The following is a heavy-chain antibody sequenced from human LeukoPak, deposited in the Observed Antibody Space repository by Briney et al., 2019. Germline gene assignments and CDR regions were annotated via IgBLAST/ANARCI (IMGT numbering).Heavy chain of an antibody. J-gene: IGHJ6*02. CDR3: AREGRSSWYDYYYYGMDV. CDR1: GFTFSSYA. V-gene: IGHV3-30*04. CDR2: ISYDGSNK. Sequence: GSLRLSCAASGFTFSSYAMHWVRQAPGKGLEGGAGISYDGSNKNYADSVKGRFTISRDNSKNTLYLQMNSLRAEDTAVYYCAREGRSSWYDYYYYGMDVWGQGTTVTVSS. D-gene: IGHD6-13*01.